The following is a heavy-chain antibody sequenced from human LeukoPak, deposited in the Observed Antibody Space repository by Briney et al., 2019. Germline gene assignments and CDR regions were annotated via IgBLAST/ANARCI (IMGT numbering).Heavy chain of an antibody. Sequence: ASVTVSCKASGGTFSNYANSWVRHAPGQGLERMGGIIPNYGTTNYAQKFQGRLTIITDETTSTAYMQQISLRSAATAAYYCPRSSGCSCYGCHWFDPWGQGTLVTVSS. V-gene: IGHV1-69*05. CDR2: IIPNYGTT. CDR1: GGTFSNYA. D-gene: IGHD2-15*01. CDR3: PRSSGCSCYGCHWFDP. J-gene: IGHJ5*02.